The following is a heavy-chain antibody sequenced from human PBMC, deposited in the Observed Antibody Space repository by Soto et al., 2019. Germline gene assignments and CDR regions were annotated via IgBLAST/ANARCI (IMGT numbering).Heavy chain of an antibody. V-gene: IGHV1-2*02. Sequence: VASVKVSCKASGYTFTGYYMHWVRQAPGQGLEWMGWINPDSGGTNHAHKFQSRATMTRDTFINTAFLDLSSLTSDDTAVYYCARDPGVATPPHFDYWGQGTLVTVSS. CDR3: ARDPGVATPPHFDY. J-gene: IGHJ4*02. D-gene: IGHD5-12*01. CDR2: INPDSGGT. CDR1: GYTFTGYY.